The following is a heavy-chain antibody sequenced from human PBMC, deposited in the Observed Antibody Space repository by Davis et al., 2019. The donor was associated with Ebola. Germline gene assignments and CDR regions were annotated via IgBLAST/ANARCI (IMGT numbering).Heavy chain of an antibody. CDR3: ARGSQDTTILHDFIY. V-gene: IGHV1-69*13. CDR2: ITPIFGTP. Sequence: SVKVSCKASGGTFSNYAISWVRQAPGQGLEWMGGITPIFGTPNYAQKFQGRVTITADESTSTAYMKLSSLRSEDTAVYYCARGSQDTTILHDFIYWGQGTLVTVSS. D-gene: IGHD5-18*01. CDR1: GGTFSNYA. J-gene: IGHJ4*02.